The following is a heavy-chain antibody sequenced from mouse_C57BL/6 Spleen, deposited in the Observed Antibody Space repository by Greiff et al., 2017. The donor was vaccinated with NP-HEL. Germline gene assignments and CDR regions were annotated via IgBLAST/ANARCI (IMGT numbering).Heavy chain of an antibody. J-gene: IGHJ4*01. Sequence: VQLQQSGAELAKPGASVKLSCKASGYTFTSYWMHWVRQRPGQGLEWIGYINPSSGYTKYNQKFKDKATLTADKSSSTAYRQLSSLTYEDAAVYYCARSGEGYAMDYWGQGTSVTVSS. CDR3: ARSGEGYAMDY. CDR2: INPSSGYT. CDR1: GYTFTSYW. V-gene: IGHV1-7*01.